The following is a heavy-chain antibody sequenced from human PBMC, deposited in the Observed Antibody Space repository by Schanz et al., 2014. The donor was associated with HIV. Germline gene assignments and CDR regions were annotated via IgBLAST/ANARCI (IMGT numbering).Heavy chain of an antibody. CDR1: GFTFSSYA. D-gene: IGHD3-3*01. CDR2: SRVKSDSYAT. J-gene: IGHJ4*02. CDR3: TIALEWFSERDY. Sequence: EVQLLESGGGLVQPGGSLRLSCAASGFTFSSYAMSWVRQTPGKGLEWVARSRVKSDSYATEYAASVTGRFTISRDDSKNSVYLQMNSLKTEDSGVYYCTIALEWFSERDYWGQGTLVTVSS. V-gene: IGHV3-72*01.